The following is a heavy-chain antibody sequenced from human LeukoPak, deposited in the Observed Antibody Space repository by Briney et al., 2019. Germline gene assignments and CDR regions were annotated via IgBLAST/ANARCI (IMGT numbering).Heavy chain of an antibody. Sequence: SETLSLTCTVSDGSISSYYWSWLRQPAGKGLEWIGRIYASGSTRYNPSLKSRVTMSVDTSKNQFSLKLSSVTAADTAVYYCARETSQKGAHYMDVWGKGTTVTISS. J-gene: IGHJ6*03. D-gene: IGHD3-16*01. CDR3: ARETSQKGAHYMDV. CDR1: DGSISSYY. CDR2: IYASGST. V-gene: IGHV4-4*07.